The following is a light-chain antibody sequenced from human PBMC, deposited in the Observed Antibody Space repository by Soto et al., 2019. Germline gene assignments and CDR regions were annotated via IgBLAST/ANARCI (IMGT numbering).Light chain of an antibody. Sequence: EIVMTQSPATLSVSPGERATLSCRASQSVSANLAWYQQKPGQAPRLLIYDASTRATGIPARFSGSGSGTDFTLTISSLQSEDFAVYYCQQSNKWPYTFGQGTRLEI. J-gene: IGKJ5*01. CDR3: QQSNKWPYT. CDR2: DAS. CDR1: QSVSAN. V-gene: IGKV3-15*01.